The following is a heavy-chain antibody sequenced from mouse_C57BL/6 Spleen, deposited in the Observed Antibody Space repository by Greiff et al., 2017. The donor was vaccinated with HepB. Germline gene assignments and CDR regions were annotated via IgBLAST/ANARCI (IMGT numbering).Heavy chain of an antibody. Sequence: EVQLVESGGGLVQPGGSMKLSCVASGFTFSNYWMNWVRQSPEKGLEWVAQIRLKSDNYETHYAESVKGRFTISRDDSKSSVYLQMNNLRAEDTGIYYCTGPAYFDYWGQGTTLTVSS. V-gene: IGHV6-3*01. CDR2: IRLKSDNYET. J-gene: IGHJ2*01. CDR1: GFTFSNYW. CDR3: TGPAYFDY.